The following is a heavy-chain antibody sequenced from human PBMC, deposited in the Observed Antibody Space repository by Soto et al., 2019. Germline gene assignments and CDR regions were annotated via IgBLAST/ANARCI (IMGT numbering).Heavy chain of an antibody. CDR1: GGTFSSCA. J-gene: IGHJ6*02. D-gene: IGHD2-15*01. CDR2: IIPIFGTA. Sequence: SVKVSCKASGGTFSSCAISWVRQAPGQGLEWMGGIIPIFGTANYAQKFQGRVTITADESTSTAYMELSSLRSEDTAVYYCARARXCSGGSCYYYYYYGMDVWGQGTTVTVSS. V-gene: IGHV1-69*13. CDR3: ARARXCSGGSCYYYYYYGMDV.